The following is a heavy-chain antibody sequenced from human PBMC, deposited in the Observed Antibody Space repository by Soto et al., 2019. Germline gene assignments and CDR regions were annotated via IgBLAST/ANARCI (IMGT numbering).Heavy chain of an antibody. CDR3: ASPRRSPYYYDSSGYYYIRPLDY. Sequence: SVKVSCKASGGTFSSYAISWVRQAPGQGLEWMGGIIPIFGTANYAQKFQGRVTITADESTSTAYMELSSLRSEDTAVYYCASPRRSPYYYDSSGYYYIRPLDYWGQGTLVTVS. CDR1: GGTFSSYA. CDR2: IIPIFGTA. D-gene: IGHD3-22*01. J-gene: IGHJ4*02. V-gene: IGHV1-69*13.